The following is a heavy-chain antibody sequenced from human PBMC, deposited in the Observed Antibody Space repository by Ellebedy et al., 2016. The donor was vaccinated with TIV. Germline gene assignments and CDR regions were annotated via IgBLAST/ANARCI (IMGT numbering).Heavy chain of an antibody. CDR1: GFTVSSNY. CDR2: ISGSGGST. Sequence: GESLKISCAASGFTVSSNYMSWVRQAPGKGLEWVSAISGSGGSTYYADSVKGRFTISRDNSKNTLYLQMNSLRAEDTAVYYCARVTSGFDYWGQGALATVSS. CDR3: ARVTSGFDY. J-gene: IGHJ4*02. D-gene: IGHD5-18*01. V-gene: IGHV3-23*01.